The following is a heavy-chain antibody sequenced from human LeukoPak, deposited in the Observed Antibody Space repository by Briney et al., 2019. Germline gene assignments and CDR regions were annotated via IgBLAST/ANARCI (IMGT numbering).Heavy chain of an antibody. V-gene: IGHV4-61*01. D-gene: IGHD3-22*01. Sequence: PSETLSLTCTVSGGSISSGSYYWSWIRQPPGKGLEWIGYIYYSGSTNYNPSLKSRVTISVDTSKNQFSLKLSSVTAADTAVYYCARDLPSSGYYSGQSYYYYGMDVWGQGTTVTVSS. J-gene: IGHJ6*02. CDR3: ARDLPSSGYYSGQSYYYYGMDV. CDR1: GGSISSGSYY. CDR2: IYYSGST.